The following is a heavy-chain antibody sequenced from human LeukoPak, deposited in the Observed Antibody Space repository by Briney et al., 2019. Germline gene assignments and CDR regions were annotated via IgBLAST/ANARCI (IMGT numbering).Heavy chain of an antibody. D-gene: IGHD3-9*01. CDR2: IKQDGSEK. Sequence: GGSLRLSCAASGFTFSSYWMSWVRQAPGKGLEWVANIKQDGSEKYYVDSVKGRFTISRDNAKNSLYLQMNSLRAEDTAVYYRAKGGGFDWLNYYYMDVWGKGTTVIISS. J-gene: IGHJ6*03. CDR3: AKGGGFDWLNYYYMDV. CDR1: GFTFSSYW. V-gene: IGHV3-7*01.